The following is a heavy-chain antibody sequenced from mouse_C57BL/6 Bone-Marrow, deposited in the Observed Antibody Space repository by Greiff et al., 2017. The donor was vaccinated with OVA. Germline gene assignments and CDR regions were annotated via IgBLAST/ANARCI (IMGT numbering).Heavy chain of an antibody. CDR3: TREGYVSSSPYDIDY. D-gene: IGHD1-1*01. J-gene: IGHJ2*01. V-gene: IGHV1-81*01. CDR2: IYHRSGAT. Sequence: QVQLKQSGAELARPGASVKLSCKASGFNFTSYDISWVKQRPEQGLEWIGEIYHRSGATYNNEKFPGKATLTADKSSSTAYMELRSLTSEDSAVYFCTREGYVSSSPYDIDYWGQGTTLTVSS. CDR1: GFNFTSYD.